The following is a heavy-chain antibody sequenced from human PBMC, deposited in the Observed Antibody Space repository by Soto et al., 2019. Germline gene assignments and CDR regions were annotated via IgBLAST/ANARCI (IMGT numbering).Heavy chain of an antibody. J-gene: IGHJ6*02. D-gene: IGHD3-16*01. V-gene: IGHV2-5*01. Sequence: QITLKESGPTLVKPTQTLTLTCTFSGFSLSTSGVGVGWVRQPPGKALEWLALIYSNDDKRLSTSVNSRLTIPKEISKNQVVLTVTNMDTVDTAAYYCTRMRGLGLYGMDVCGQGTTVTVSS. CDR2: IYSNDDK. CDR3: TRMRGLGLYGMDV. CDR1: GFSLSTSGVG.